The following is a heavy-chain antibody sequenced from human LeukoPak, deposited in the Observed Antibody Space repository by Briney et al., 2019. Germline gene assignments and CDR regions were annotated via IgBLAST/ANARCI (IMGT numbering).Heavy chain of an antibody. CDR3: ARALGYDILTGPDAFDI. V-gene: IGHV1-8*01. Sequence: ASVKVSCKASGHTFTSHDINWVRQATGQGLEWMAWMNPNSGNRGYAPKFQDRVTMTRNTSISTAYMELSSLRSEDSAVYYCARALGYDILTGPDAFDIWGQGTMVTVSS. J-gene: IGHJ3*02. D-gene: IGHD3-9*01. CDR1: GHTFTSHD. CDR2: MNPNSGNR.